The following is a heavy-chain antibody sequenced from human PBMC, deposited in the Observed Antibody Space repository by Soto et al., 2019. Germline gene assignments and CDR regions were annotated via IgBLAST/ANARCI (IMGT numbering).Heavy chain of an antibody. J-gene: IGHJ4*02. CDR2: IYPGDSDT. CDR1: GYSFTSYW. Sequence: GESLXISCKGSGYSFTSYWIGWVRQMPGKGLEWMGIIYPGDSDTRYSPSFQGQVTISADKSISTAYLQWSSLKASDTAMYYCARHGLRASWEQRVDYWGQGTLVTVSS. V-gene: IGHV5-51*01. D-gene: IGHD1-26*01. CDR3: ARHGLRASWEQRVDY.